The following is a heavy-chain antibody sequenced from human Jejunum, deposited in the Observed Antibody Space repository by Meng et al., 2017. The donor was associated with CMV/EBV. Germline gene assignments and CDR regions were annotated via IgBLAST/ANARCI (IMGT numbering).Heavy chain of an antibody. CDR1: VFAPTTSGLC. D-gene: IGHD1-1*01. CDR2: IYWDNDK. CDR3: AHRLSHPYWNEGVFDR. Sequence: QITLKYSGPPLVKPTHTLTLTCPFPVFAPTTSGLCVGWIRQPPGKALEWLAFIYWDNDKRYSPSLSNRVSITKDTSKNQVVLTMTNMDPVDTATYYCAHRLSHPYWNEGVFDRWGQGTLVTVSS. J-gene: IGHJ4*02. V-gene: IGHV2-5*02.